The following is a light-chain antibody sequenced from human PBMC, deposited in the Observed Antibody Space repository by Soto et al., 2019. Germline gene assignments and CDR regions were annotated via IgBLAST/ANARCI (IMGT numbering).Light chain of an antibody. CDR2: WAS. CDR3: QQYYDTLYT. J-gene: IGKJ2*01. Sequence: DIVMTQSPDSLAVSLGERATINCKSSQSVLYSPNNKNYLAWYQQRPGQPPKLLIYWASTRESGVPDRFSGSGCGTDFTLTISSLQAEDVAVYYCQQYYDTLYTFGQGTKLEIK. CDR1: QSVLYSPNNKNY. V-gene: IGKV4-1*01.